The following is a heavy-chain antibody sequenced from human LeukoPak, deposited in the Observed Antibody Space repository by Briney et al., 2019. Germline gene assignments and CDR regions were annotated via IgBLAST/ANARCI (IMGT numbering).Heavy chain of an antibody. CDR1: GYNFITYW. Sequence: GESLKISCKGSGYNFITYWIGWVRQMPGKGLEWMGIIYPGYSKTRYSPSFQGQVTISADKSISTAYLQWSSLKASDTAMYYCARRMGIAAAGTSLDAFDIWGQGTMVTVSS. CDR2: IYPGYSKT. CDR3: ARRMGIAAAGTSLDAFDI. D-gene: IGHD6-13*01. V-gene: IGHV5-51*01. J-gene: IGHJ3*02.